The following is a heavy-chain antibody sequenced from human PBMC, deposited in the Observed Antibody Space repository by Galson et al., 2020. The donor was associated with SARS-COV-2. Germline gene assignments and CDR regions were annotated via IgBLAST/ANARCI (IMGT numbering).Heavy chain of an antibody. V-gene: IGHV4-34*01. Sequence: SETLSLTCAVHGGSFSGYYWSWIRQPPGKGLEWIGEINHSGSTNYNPSLKTRITISVDTSKSQFSLKLSSVTAADTAVYYCARGRSITIFGANYYYYMDVWGKGTAVTVSS. D-gene: IGHD3-3*01. CDR1: GGSFSGYY. CDR2: INHSGST. CDR3: ARGRSITIFGANYYYYMDV. J-gene: IGHJ6*03.